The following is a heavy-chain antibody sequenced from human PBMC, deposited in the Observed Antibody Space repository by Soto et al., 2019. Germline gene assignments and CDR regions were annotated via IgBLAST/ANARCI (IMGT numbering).Heavy chain of an antibody. CDR3: ARDGDYYDSSGYYLGWFDP. D-gene: IGHD3-22*01. CDR1: GRSLSSCGYY. J-gene: IGHJ5*02. Sequence: TLSLTCTVSGRSLSSCGYYWSWIRQHPGKGLEWIGYIYYSGSTYYNPSLTSRVTISVDTSKNQFSLKLSSVTAADTAVYDCARDGDYYDSSGYYLGWFDPWGQGTLVTVSS. V-gene: IGHV4-31*03. CDR2: IYYSGST.